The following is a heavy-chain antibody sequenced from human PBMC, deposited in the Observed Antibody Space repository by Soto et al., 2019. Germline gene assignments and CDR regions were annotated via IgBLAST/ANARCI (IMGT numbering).Heavy chain of an antibody. CDR1: GFPFSDYY. D-gene: IGHD3-22*01. J-gene: IGHJ4*02. Sequence: PGGSLRLSCAASGFPFSDYYMSWIRQVPGEGLEWISYISSSAYTIYADSVKGRFTISRDNAKNSLFLQMTSLRVEDTAVYYCARNFDSGGYYSDYWGQGTLVTVPS. CDR2: ISSSAYT. CDR3: ARNFDSGGYYSDY. V-gene: IGHV3-11*06.